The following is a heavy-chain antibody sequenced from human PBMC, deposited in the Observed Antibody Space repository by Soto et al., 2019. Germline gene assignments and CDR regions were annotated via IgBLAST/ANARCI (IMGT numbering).Heavy chain of an antibody. Sequence: QVQLVESGGGVVQPGRSLRLSCAASGFTFSSYGMHWVRQAPGKGLEWLAVISYDGSNKYYADSVKGRFTISRDNSKNTLYLQMNSLRAEDTAVYYCAKDLSYCSGGSCYSFDYWGQGTLVTVSS. CDR2: ISYDGSNK. J-gene: IGHJ4*02. CDR3: AKDLSYCSGGSCYSFDY. D-gene: IGHD2-15*01. CDR1: GFTFSSYG. V-gene: IGHV3-30*18.